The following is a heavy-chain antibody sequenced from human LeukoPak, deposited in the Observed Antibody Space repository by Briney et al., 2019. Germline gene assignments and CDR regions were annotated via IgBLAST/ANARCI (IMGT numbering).Heavy chain of an antibody. J-gene: IGHJ6*02. Sequence: GGSLRLSCAASRFTFSSYGMHWVRQAPGKGLEWVAVISYDGSDKYYADSVKGRFTISRDNSKNTLYLQMDSLGAEDTAVYYCAKDITVVRGVIIMYYYFTMDVWGQGTTVTVSS. CDR2: ISYDGSDK. V-gene: IGHV3-30*18. CDR3: AKDITVVRGVIIMYYYFTMDV. CDR1: RFTFSSYG. D-gene: IGHD3-10*01.